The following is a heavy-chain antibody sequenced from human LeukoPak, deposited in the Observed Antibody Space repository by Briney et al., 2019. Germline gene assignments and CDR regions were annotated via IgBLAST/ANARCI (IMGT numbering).Heavy chain of an antibody. J-gene: IGHJ3*02. D-gene: IGHD2-15*01. V-gene: IGHV1-18*04. CDR1: GYTFISYG. Sequence: ASVKVSCKASGYTFISYGISWVRQAPGQGLEWMGWTSAYNGNTNYAQKLQGRVTMTTDTSTSTAYMELRSLRSDDTAVYYCASYCSGGSCYPYDAFDIWGQGTMVTVSS. CDR2: TSAYNGNT. CDR3: ASYCSGGSCYPYDAFDI.